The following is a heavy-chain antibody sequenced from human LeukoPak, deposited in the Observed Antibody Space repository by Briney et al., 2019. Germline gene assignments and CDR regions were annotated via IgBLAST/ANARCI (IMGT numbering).Heavy chain of an antibody. V-gene: IGHV4-39*01. CDR3: ARHPYYYGSGSYGPFDY. CDR1: GGSISSSSYY. D-gene: IGHD3-10*01. J-gene: IGHJ4*02. Sequence: SETLSLTCTVSGGSISSSSYYWGWSRQPPGKGLEWIGCIYYSGSGSTYYKPSLKSRVTISLDMSKNQFSLKLSSVTAADTAVYYCARHPYYYGSGSYGPFDYWGQGTLVTVSS. CDR2: IYYSGSGST.